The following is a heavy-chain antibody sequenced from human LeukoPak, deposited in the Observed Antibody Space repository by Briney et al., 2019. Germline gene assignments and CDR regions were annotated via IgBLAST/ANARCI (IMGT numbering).Heavy chain of an antibody. CDR1: GGSISSYY. CDR3: ARGGAADYYDSSGYYYV. Sequence: SETLSLTCTVSGGSISSYYWSWIRQPPGKGLEWIGYIYYSGSTNYNPSLKSRVTISVDTSKNQFSLKLSSVTAADTAVYYCARGGAADYYDSSGYYYVWGQGTLVTVSS. CDR2: IYYSGST. V-gene: IGHV4-59*01. D-gene: IGHD3-22*01. J-gene: IGHJ4*02.